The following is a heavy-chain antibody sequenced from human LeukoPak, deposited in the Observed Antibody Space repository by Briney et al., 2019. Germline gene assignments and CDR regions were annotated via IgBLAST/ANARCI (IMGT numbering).Heavy chain of an antibody. CDR2: ISGSGGST. J-gene: IGHJ6*03. CDR1: GFTFSSYA. D-gene: IGHD1-26*01. Sequence: GGSLRLSCAASGFTFSSYAMSWVRQAPGKGLEWVSAISGSGGSTYYADSVKGRFTISRDNSKNTLYLQMNSLRAEDTAVYYCASGSYLHYYYYMDVWGKGTTVTVSS. CDR3: ASGSYLHYYYYMDV. V-gene: IGHV3-23*01.